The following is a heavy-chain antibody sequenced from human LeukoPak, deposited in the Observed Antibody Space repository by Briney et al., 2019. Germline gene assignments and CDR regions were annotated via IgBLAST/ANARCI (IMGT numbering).Heavy chain of an antibody. CDR2: IIPIFGTA. D-gene: IGHD3-22*01. CDR3: ASDPSSSGYDRGSAEYFQH. Sequence: LVKVSCKASGGTFSSYAISWVRQAPGQGLEWMGGIIPIFGTANYAQKFQGRVTITTDESTSTAYMELSSLRSEDTAVYYCASDPSSSGYDRGSAEYFQHWGQGTLVTVSS. J-gene: IGHJ1*01. CDR1: GGTFSSYA. V-gene: IGHV1-69*05.